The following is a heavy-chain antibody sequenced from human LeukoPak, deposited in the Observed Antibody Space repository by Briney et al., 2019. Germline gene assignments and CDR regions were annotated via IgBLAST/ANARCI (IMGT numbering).Heavy chain of an antibody. V-gene: IGHV3-49*04. J-gene: IGHJ3*02. Sequence: SGRSLRLSCTASGFTFGNYAMSWVLQAPGKGLEWVGIIRSKAYGGTTEYAASVKGRFTISRDDSKSIAYLQMNSLKTEDTAVYYCTRESYDFWSGYYPDDAFDIWGQGTMVTVSS. CDR1: GFTFGNYA. CDR2: IRSKAYGGTT. D-gene: IGHD3-3*01. CDR3: TRESYDFWSGYYPDDAFDI.